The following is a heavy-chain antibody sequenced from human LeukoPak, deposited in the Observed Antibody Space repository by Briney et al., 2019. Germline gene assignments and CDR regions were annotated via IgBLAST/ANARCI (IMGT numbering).Heavy chain of an antibody. CDR3: ARGYSYGRVEY. V-gene: IGHV3-74*01. CDR1: GFTFSSYW. Sequence: SWVSLRLSCAASGFTFSSYWMHWVRQAPGKGLVWVSRIKSDGSSTTYADSVKGRFTISRDNAKNTLYLQMNSLRAEDTAVYYCARGYSYGRVEYWGQGTLVTV. J-gene: IGHJ4*02. D-gene: IGHD5-18*01. CDR2: IKSDGSST.